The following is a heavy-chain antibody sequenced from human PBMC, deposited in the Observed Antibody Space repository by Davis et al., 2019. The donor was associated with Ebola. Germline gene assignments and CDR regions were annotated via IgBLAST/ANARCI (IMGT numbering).Heavy chain of an antibody. CDR3: ATLGEADY. J-gene: IGHJ4*02. CDR2: ISGSGGST. Sequence: GESLKISCAASGFTFSSYAMSWVRQAPGKGLEWVSAISGSGGSTYYADSVKGRFTISRDNSKNTLYLQMNSLRAEDTAVYYCATLGEADYWGQGTLVTVSS. V-gene: IGHV3-23*01. D-gene: IGHD3-10*01. CDR1: GFTFSSYA.